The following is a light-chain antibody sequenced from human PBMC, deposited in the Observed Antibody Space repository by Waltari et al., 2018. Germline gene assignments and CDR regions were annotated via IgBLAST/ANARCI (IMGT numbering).Light chain of an antibody. J-gene: IGKJ3*01. V-gene: IGKV3-11*01. Sequence: EIVLTQSPATLSLSPGERATLSCRASQSVGSNLAWYQHKPGQGPRLLIYDASSRATDIPARFSGSGSGTDFTLTISSLEPEDFAVYYCHQRSNLPLTFGPGTKVDFK. CDR1: QSVGSN. CDR3: HQRSNLPLT. CDR2: DAS.